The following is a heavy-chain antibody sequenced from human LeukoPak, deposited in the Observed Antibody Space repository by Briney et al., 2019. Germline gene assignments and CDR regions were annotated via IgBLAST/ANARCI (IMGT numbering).Heavy chain of an antibody. CDR1: GYTFTNYG. Sequence: ASVKVSCKASGYTFTNYGISWVRQAPGQGLEWMGWISAYNVKTNYAQNLQGRVTMTTDISTSTAYMELRSLRSDDTAVYYCARDLGSGYYHTFDSWGQGTLVSVSS. J-gene: IGHJ4*02. D-gene: IGHD3-22*01. CDR3: ARDLGSGYYHTFDS. V-gene: IGHV1-18*01. CDR2: ISAYNVKT.